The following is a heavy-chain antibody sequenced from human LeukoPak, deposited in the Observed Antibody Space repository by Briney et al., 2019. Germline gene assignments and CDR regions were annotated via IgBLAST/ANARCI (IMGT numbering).Heavy chain of an antibody. CDR1: GGSISGYY. CDR3: AKSPSGRGGYNWFDP. V-gene: IGHV4-4*07. J-gene: IGHJ5*02. CDR2: VYTSGSP. D-gene: IGHD3-16*01. Sequence: SETLSLTCTVSGGSISGYYWSWIRQPAGKGLEWIGRVYTSGSPNYNPSLKSRVTMSIDTSKNQFSLNLSSVTAADTAVYYCAKSPSGRGGYNWFDPWGQGTLVTVSS.